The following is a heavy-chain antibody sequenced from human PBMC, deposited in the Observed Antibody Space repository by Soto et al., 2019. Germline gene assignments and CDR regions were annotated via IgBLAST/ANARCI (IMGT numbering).Heavy chain of an antibody. CDR1: GYTFTSYG. V-gene: IGHV1-18*01. Sequence: ASVKVSCKASGYTFTSYGISWVRQAPGQGLEWMGCISAYNGNTNYAQKLQGRVTRTTYTSTSTAYMELRSPRSDDTAVYDCARDLSGWYTFDYWGQGT. D-gene: IGHD6-19*01. J-gene: IGHJ4*02. CDR2: ISAYNGNT. CDR3: ARDLSGWYTFDY.